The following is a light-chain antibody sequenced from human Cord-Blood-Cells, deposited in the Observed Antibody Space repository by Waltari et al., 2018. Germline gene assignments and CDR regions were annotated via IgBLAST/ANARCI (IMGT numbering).Light chain of an antibody. J-gene: IGKJ2*02. V-gene: IGKV1-33*01. Sequence: DIQMTHSPSSLSASVGDRVTITCQASQAISNYLNCYQQKPGKAPKLLIYDASNFDTGVPVRFSGSGSGTDFTFTISSLEPEDIAAYYCQQYDNLPCTFGQGTKLEIK. CDR2: DAS. CDR3: QQYDNLPCT. CDR1: QAISNY.